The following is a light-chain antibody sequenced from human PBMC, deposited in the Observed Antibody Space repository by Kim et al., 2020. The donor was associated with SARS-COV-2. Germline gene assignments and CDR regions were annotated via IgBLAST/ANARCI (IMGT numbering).Light chain of an antibody. CDR3: QSYDSSNHGV. J-gene: IGLJ2*01. CDR2: EDN. V-gene: IGLV6-57*01. Sequence: KTVNLSCTRSSARNASNDVACYQPRPGSSPTPVSYEDNQGPSGVPDRFAGSIDSYSNSASLTISGLKTEDEADDYCQSYDSSNHGVFGGGTQLTVL. CDR1: SARNASND.